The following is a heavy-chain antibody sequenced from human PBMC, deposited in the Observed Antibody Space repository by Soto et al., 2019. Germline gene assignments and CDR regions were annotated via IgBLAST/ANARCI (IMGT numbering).Heavy chain of an antibody. V-gene: IGHV4-4*02. D-gene: IGHD1-26*01. J-gene: IGHJ3*02. Sequence: PSETLSLTCAVSGSSISSSNWWSWVRQPPGKGLEWIGEIYHSGTTNYNPSLKSRVTISVDKSKNQFSLKLSSVTGAYTSVYYCARGEIHAFDIWGQGTMVTVSS. CDR2: IYHSGTT. CDR3: ARGEIHAFDI. CDR1: GSSISSSNW.